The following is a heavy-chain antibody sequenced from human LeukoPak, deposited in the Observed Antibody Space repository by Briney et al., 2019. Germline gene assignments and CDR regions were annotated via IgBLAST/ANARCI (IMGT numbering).Heavy chain of an antibody. Sequence: GGSLRLSCAASGFTFSSHSMNWVRQAPGKGLEWVSSISSSSSYIYYADSVKGRFTISRDNAKNSLYLQMNGLRAEDTAIYYCARSSGWYHRGPDYYYYYMDVWGKGTTVTVS. CDR3: ARSSGWYHRGPDYYYYYMDV. CDR1: GFTFSSHS. D-gene: IGHD6-19*01. J-gene: IGHJ6*03. CDR2: ISSSSSYI. V-gene: IGHV3-21*01.